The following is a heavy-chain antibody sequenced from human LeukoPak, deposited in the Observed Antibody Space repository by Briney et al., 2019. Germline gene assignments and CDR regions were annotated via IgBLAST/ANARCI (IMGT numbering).Heavy chain of an antibody. CDR1: GDSVSSNSAA. CDR2: TYYRSKWYN. D-gene: IGHD6-19*01. V-gene: IGHV6-1*01. J-gene: IGHJ4*02. Sequence: SQTLSLTCAISGDSVSSNSAAWNWIRQSPSRGLEWLGRTYYRSKWYNDYTVSVKSRININPDTSKNQFSLQFNSVTPEDTAVYYCARERSSDWYMYYFDYWGQGTLVTVSS. CDR3: ARERSSDWYMYYFDY.